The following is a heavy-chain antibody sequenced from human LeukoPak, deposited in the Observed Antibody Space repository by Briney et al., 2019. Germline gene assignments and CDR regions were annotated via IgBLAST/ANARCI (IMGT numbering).Heavy chain of an antibody. V-gene: IGHV5-51*01. CDR1: GYSFTSYW. CDR2: IYPRDSDT. Sequence: GESLKISCKGSGYSFTSYWIGWVRQMPGKGLEWMGTIYPRDSDTRYSPSFQGQVTISAEKSISTAYLQWSSLKASDNAMYYCARSPPGYSSGWYPSFVDYWGQGTLVTVSS. J-gene: IGHJ4*02. D-gene: IGHD6-19*01. CDR3: ARSPPGYSSGWYPSFVDY.